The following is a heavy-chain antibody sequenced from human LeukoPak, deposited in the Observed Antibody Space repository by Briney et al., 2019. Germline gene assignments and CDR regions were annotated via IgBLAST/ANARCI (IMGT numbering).Heavy chain of an antibody. Sequence: SETLSLTCAVYGGSFSPYYWSWIRQSPDKGLEWIGEINHSRSTNYNSSLKSRVTISVDTSKNEFSLNLTSVTAADTAIYYCARGLASGYPPIPFDYWGQGTLVTVSS. CDR1: GGSFSPYY. CDR2: INHSRST. V-gene: IGHV4-34*01. J-gene: IGHJ4*02. CDR3: ARGLASGYPPIPFDY. D-gene: IGHD3-3*01.